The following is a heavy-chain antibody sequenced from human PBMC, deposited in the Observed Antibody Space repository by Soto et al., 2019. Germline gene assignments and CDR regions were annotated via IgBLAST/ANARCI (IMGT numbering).Heavy chain of an antibody. CDR1: GTYISEFS. J-gene: IGHJ1*01. CDR2: IHNNGVV. V-gene: IGHV4-4*07. CDR3: ARESGENWTYEAH. D-gene: IGHD1-7*01. Sequence: QVQQQESGPGLVKPSDTLSLICSVSGTYISEFSWSWIRQPAGTGLEWIGRIHNNGVVHYSPSFRVLANMSIDTSSNHFSLILQSATAADTAVYYCARESGENWTYEAHWGQGTLVTVSS.